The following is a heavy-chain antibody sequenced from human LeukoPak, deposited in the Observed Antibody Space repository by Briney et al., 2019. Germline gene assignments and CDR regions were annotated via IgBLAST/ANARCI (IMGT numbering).Heavy chain of an antibody. CDR2: INTNTGNP. D-gene: IGHD3-22*01. V-gene: IGHV7-4-1*02. CDR1: GYTFTSYA. Sequence: ASVKVSCKASGYTFTSYAMNWVRQAPGQGLEWMGWINTNTGNPTYAQGFTGRFVFSLDTSVSTAYLQISSLKAEDTAVYYCARGYYDSSGYYYRDDAFDIWGQGTMVTVSS. CDR3: ARGYYDSSGYYYRDDAFDI. J-gene: IGHJ3*02.